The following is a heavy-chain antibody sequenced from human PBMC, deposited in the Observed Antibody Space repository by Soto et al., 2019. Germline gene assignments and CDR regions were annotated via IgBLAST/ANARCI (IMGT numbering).Heavy chain of an antibody. CDR3: TMVRVLYYFDY. CDR1: GFTFSNAW. Sequence: EVQLVESGGGLVKPGGSLRLSCAASGFTFSNAWMSWVRQAPGKGLEWVGRIKSKTDGGTTDYAAHVKGRFTISRDDSKNTLYLQMNSLKTEDTAVYYCTMVRVLYYFDYWGQGTLVTVSS. V-gene: IGHV3-15*01. D-gene: IGHD3-10*01. CDR2: IKSKTDGGTT. J-gene: IGHJ4*02.